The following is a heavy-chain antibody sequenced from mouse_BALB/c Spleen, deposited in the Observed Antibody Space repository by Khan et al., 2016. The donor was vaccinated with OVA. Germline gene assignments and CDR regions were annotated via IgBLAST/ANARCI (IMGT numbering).Heavy chain of an antibody. D-gene: IGHD2-10*01. V-gene: IGHV2-6-1*01. J-gene: IGHJ4*01. CDR2: IWSDGTT. Sequence: VQLQESGPGLAAPSQSLSITCTISGFSLTTYGVHWVPQPPGKGLEWLVVIWSDGTTNYNSALKSRPTITKDNSQRQVFLKMNSLQTDDTAIYFCARQPYYHYNIMDYWGQGTSVTVSS. CDR3: ARQPYYHYNIMDY. CDR1: GFSLTTYG.